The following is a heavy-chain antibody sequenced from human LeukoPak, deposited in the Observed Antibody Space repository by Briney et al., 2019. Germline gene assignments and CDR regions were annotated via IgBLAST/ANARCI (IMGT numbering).Heavy chain of an antibody. D-gene: IGHD2-15*01. J-gene: IGHJ6*03. CDR2: ISGSGGST. V-gene: IGHV3-23*01. Sequence: PGGSLRLSCAASGFTFSSYAMSWVRQAPGKGLEWVSAISGSGGSTYYTDSVKGRFTISRDNSKNTLYLQMNSLRAEDTAVYYCAKQDFGYYYYYYMDVWGEGTTVTVSS. CDR3: AKQDFGYYYYYYMDV. CDR1: GFTFSSYA.